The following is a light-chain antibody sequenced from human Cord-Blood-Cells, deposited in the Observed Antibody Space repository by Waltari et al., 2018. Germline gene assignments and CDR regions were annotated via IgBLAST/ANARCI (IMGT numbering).Light chain of an antibody. CDR1: QGISSY. V-gene: IGKV1-39*01. J-gene: IGKJ1*01. Sequence: DIQMTQSPSSLSASVGDRVTITCRASQGISSYLNWYQQKPGKAPKLLIYAASSLQSGVTSRFSGSGSVTDFTLTINSLQPEDFATYYCQQSYSTPRTFGQGTKVEIK. CDR3: QQSYSTPRT. CDR2: AAS.